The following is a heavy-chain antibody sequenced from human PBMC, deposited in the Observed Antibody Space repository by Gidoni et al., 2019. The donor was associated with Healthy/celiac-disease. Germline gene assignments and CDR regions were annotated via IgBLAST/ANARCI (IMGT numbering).Heavy chain of an antibody. CDR3: ARHWVVVPAAMREGYYYYYGMDV. J-gene: IGHJ6*02. V-gene: IGHV4-39*01. CDR1: GGSISSSSYY. CDR2: IYYSGST. D-gene: IGHD2-2*01. Sequence: QLQLQESGPGLVKPSETLSLTCTVSGGSISSSSYYWGWIRQPPGKGLEWIGSIYYSGSTYYNPSLKSRVTISVDTSKNQFSLKLSSVTAADTAVYYCARHWVVVPAAMREGYYYYYGMDVWGQGTTVTVSS.